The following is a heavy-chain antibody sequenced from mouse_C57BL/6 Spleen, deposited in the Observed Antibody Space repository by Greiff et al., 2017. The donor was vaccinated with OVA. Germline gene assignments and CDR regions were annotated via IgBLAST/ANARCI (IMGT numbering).Heavy chain of an antibody. Sequence: EVQLQQSGPELVKPGASVKISCKASGYKFNDYYMNWVKQSHGKSLEWIGDLNPNNGGTSYNQKFKGKATLTVDKSSSTAYMELRSLTSEDSAVDYCARRGLLRDYVDYWGQGTTLTVSS. V-gene: IGHV1-26*01. CDR2: LNPNNGGT. CDR3: ARRGLLRDYVDY. J-gene: IGHJ2*01. CDR1: GYKFNDYY. D-gene: IGHD1-1*01.